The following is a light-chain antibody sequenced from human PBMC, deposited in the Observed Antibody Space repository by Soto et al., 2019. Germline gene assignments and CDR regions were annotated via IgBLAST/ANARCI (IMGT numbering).Light chain of an antibody. CDR1: SSDVGAYNY. CDR3: SSYTTSSTVI. CDR2: DVT. V-gene: IGLV2-14*03. J-gene: IGLJ2*01. Sequence: QSALTQPASVSGSPGQSITISCTGTSSDVGAYNYVSWYQQHPGKAPKLLIYDVTNRPSGVSTRLTGSKSGNTASLTIAGLQAEDEAHYYCSSYTTSSTVIFGGGTKLTVL.